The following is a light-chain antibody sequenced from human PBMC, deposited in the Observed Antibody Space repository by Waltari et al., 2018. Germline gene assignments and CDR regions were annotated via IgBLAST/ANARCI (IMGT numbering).Light chain of an antibody. CDR2: ETT. V-gene: IGLV2-23*01. CDR3: CSFAGRSWL. Sequence: QSALTQPASVSASLGQSLTISCTGTSSVIGLCYLISCYQQHPGKAPKLILHETTKRPSGVPNRVSGSKSGNTASLTISGLQAEDEADYYCCSFAGRSWLFGGGTKLTVL. CDR1: SSVIGLCYL. J-gene: IGLJ3*02.